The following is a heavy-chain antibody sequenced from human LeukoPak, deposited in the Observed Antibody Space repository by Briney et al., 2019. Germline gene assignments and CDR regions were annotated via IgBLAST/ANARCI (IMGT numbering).Heavy chain of an antibody. V-gene: IGHV3-9*01. Sequence: GRSLRLSCAASGFTFDDYAMHWVRQAPGKGLEWVSGISWNSGSIGYADSVKGRFTISRDNAKNSLYLQTNSLRAEDTALYYCAKSSGYYYAPFDYWGQGTLVTVSS. CDR2: ISWNSGSI. CDR1: GFTFDDYA. CDR3: AKSSGYYYAPFDY. J-gene: IGHJ4*02. D-gene: IGHD3-22*01.